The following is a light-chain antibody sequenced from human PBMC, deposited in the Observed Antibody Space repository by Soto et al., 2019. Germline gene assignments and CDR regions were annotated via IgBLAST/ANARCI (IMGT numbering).Light chain of an antibody. CDR3: HQCYGSTWLT. CDR2: GAS. CDR1: QSVSSSY. V-gene: IGKV3-20*01. J-gene: IGKJ4*01. Sequence: EIVLPQSPGTLSLSPGERTTLSCRASQSVSSSYLAWYKQKPGQAPRLLIYGASSKATGIPARLSGSGSGTYFTVTFSRLEPEDFEVYYCHQCYGSTWLTCVGGSNVEIK.